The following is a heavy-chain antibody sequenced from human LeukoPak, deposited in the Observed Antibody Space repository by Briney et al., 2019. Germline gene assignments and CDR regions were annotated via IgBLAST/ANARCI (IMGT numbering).Heavy chain of an antibody. CDR1: GFTFSSYS. Sequence: PGGSLRLSCAASGFTFSSYSMTWVRQAPGKGLEWVSYISSSSSTIYYADSVKGRFTISRDNAKNSLYLQMNSLRAEDTAVYYCASPDCSGGSCYGMDVWGQGTTVTVSS. CDR3: ASPDCSGGSCYGMDV. CDR2: ISSSSSTI. D-gene: IGHD2-15*01. J-gene: IGHJ6*02. V-gene: IGHV3-48*04.